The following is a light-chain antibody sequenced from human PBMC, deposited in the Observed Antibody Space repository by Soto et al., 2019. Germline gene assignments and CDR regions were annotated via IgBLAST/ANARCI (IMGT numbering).Light chain of an antibody. CDR3: QHHNSYLALT. CDR2: AAS. Sequence: DIQMTQAPSSLSASVGDRVTITCRASQSIRNDLGWYQQKPGKAPKRLIYAASTLQNGVPSRFSGSASGTEFTLTLSSLQPEDFATYYCQHHNSYLALTFGGGTKVEIK. J-gene: IGKJ4*01. CDR1: QSIRND. V-gene: IGKV1-17*01.